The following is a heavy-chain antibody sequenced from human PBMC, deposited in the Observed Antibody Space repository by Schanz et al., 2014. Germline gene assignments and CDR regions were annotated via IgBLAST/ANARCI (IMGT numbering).Heavy chain of an antibody. CDR1: GFTLNNAW. J-gene: IGHJ1*01. CDR2: IKSKTDGGTR. D-gene: IGHD3-10*01. V-gene: IGHV3-15*01. CDR3: TADLGFGAVWGVW. Sequence: EVQLVESGGGLVKPGGSLRLSCATSGFTLNNAWMNWVRQAPGKGLQWVARIKSKTDGGTRDYAAPVKGRFTISTDDSKSTVYRQRNSRQTEGAPVNCCTADLGFGAVWGVWWGQGTLVTVSS.